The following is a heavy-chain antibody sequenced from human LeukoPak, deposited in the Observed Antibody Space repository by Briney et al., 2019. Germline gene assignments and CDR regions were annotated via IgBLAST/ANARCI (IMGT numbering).Heavy chain of an antibody. CDR3: ARSRYASVWYDFDI. V-gene: IGHV4-59*08. J-gene: IGHJ3*02. CDR1: GASVSSYY. D-gene: IGHD6-19*01. CDR2: ISYSGST. Sequence: PSETLSLTCSVSGASVSSYYWSWIRQPLGKGLEWIGYISYSGSTNYKSSLKSRVTISVDTSKNQFSLRLSSVTAADTAVYYCARSRYASVWYDFDIWGQGTMVTVSS.